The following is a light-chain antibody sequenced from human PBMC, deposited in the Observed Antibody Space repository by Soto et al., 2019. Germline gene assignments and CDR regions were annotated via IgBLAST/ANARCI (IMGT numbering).Light chain of an antibody. J-gene: IGKJ1*01. CDR3: QQYNSYSMT. V-gene: IGKV1-5*01. Sequence: IPMTQPPSTLSASLGARVTITCRASQSISSWLAWYQQKPGKAPKLLIYDASSLESGVPSRFSGSGSGTEFTLTISSLQPDDFATYYCQQYNSYSMTFGQATRWIS. CDR2: DAS. CDR1: QSISSW.